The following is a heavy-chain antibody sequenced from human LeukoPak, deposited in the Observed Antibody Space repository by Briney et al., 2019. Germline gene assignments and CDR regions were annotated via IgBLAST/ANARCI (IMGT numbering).Heavy chain of an antibody. Sequence: ASVKVSCKASGYSFRNFGINWLRQAPGQGLEWMGWINAYKGDTKYVQKFQGRVTMTTDTSTSTAYMELRSLRSDDTAIYYCATKDYGDYWGQGTLVTVSS. CDR1: GYSFRNFG. CDR3: ATKDYGDY. J-gene: IGHJ4*02. CDR2: INAYKGDT. V-gene: IGHV1-18*01.